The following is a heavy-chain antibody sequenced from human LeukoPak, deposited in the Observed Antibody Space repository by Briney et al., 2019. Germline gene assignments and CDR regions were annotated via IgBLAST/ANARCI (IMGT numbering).Heavy chain of an antibody. CDR1: GFIVTSNY. V-gene: IGHV3-53*01. Sequence: GGSLRLSCAPSGFIVTSNYMSWVRQAPGKGLEWVSVIYRGGSTYYADSVKGRFTISRDNSKNTLYLQMNSLRAEDTAVYYYAKAMTTGYYYYAMDVWGQGTTVTVS. CDR2: IYRGGST. D-gene: IGHD4-17*01. J-gene: IGHJ6*02. CDR3: AKAMTTGYYYYAMDV.